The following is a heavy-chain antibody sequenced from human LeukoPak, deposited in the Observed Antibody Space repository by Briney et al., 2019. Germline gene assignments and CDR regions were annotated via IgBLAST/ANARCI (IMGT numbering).Heavy chain of an antibody. CDR2: INHSGST. CDR1: GGSFSGYY. V-gene: IGHV4-34*01. Sequence: KPSETLSLTCAVYGGSFSGYYWSWIRQPPGKGLEWIGEINHSGSTNYNPSLKSRVTISVDTSKNQFSLKLSSVTAADTAVYYCARGGDYCSSTSCTLDYWGQGTLVTVSS. D-gene: IGHD2-2*01. CDR3: ARGGDYCSSTSCTLDY. J-gene: IGHJ4*02.